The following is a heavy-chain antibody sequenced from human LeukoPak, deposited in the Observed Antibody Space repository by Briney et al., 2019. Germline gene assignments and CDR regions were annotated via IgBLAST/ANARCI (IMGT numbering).Heavy chain of an antibody. CDR1: GFTFSSYA. J-gene: IGHJ4*02. V-gene: IGHV3-23*01. D-gene: IGHD3-10*01. Sequence: GGSLRLSCAASGFTFSSYAMSWVRQAPGKGLEWASAISGSGGSTYYADSVKGRFTISRDNSKNTLYLQMNSLRAEDTAVYYCAKASTYYYGSGSYYYVYWGQGTLVTVSS. CDR3: AKASTYYYGSGSYYYVY. CDR2: ISGSGGST.